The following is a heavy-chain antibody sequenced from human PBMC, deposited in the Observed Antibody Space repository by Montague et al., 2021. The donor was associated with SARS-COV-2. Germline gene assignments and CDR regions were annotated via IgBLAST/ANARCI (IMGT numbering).Heavy chain of an antibody. D-gene: IGHD3-10*01. CDR2: IYYSGTT. CDR1: SGSIISSGYY. CDR3: ARGMIRGVTTPFDY. J-gene: IGHJ4*02. Sequence: SXTLSLTCSVSSGSIISSGYYWGWIRQPPGKELEWIGNIYYSGTTYYNPSLQSRGTISVDTSKNHLSPRLSSVTAADTAVYFCARGMIRGVTTPFDYWGQGSQVTVSS. V-gene: IGHV4-39*02.